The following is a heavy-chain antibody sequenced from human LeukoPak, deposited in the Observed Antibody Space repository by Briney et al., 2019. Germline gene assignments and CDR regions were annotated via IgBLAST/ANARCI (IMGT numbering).Heavy chain of an antibody. D-gene: IGHD6-19*01. CDR3: ARLSGDGRSGWYTTWSYNWFDP. CDR1: GGSISSYY. V-gene: IGHV4-59*01. Sequence: SENLSFNCTVSGGSISSYYWSWIRQPPGKGLEWIGYTYYSGSTNYNPSLKSRVTISVDTSKNQFSLKLSSVTAADTAVYYCARLSGDGRSGWYTTWSYNWFDPWGQGTLVTVSS. J-gene: IGHJ5*02. CDR2: TYYSGST.